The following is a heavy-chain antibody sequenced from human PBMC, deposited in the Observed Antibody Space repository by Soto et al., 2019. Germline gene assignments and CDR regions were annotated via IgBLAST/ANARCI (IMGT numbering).Heavy chain of an antibody. CDR2: IKQDGSEK. V-gene: IGHV3-7*04. CDR3: ARDPFLGITAVGTTYYGMDV. CDR1: GFTFSNYW. J-gene: IGHJ6*02. D-gene: IGHD6-13*01. Sequence: PGGSLRLSCAASGFTFSNYWMSWVRQAPGKGLEWVANIKQDGSEKYYVDSVKGRFTISRDNAKNSLYLQMNSLRAEDTAVYYCARDPFLGITAVGTTYYGMDVWGQGTTVTVSS.